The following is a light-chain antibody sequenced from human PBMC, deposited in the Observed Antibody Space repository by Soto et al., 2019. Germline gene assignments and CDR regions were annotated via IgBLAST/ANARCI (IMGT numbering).Light chain of an antibody. CDR3: QQVNSYPIT. J-gene: IGKJ5*01. CDR1: QDISNL. Sequence: DIQMTQSPSFVSAAVGDRVTLTCRASQDISNLLAWYQQKPGKAPTLLIYATSNLQSGVPSRFSGSGSGTEFTLTISSLQPDDFATYYCQQVNSYPITFGQGTRLEI. CDR2: ATS. V-gene: IGKV1-12*01.